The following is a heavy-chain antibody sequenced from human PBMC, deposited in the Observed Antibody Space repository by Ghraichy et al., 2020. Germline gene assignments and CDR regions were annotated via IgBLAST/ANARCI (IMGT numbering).Heavy chain of an antibody. J-gene: IGHJ6*02. D-gene: IGHD3-16*01. CDR1: GGSISVSTYY. Sequence: SETLSLTCTVSGGSISVSTYYWGWIRQSPGKGLEWIGTIYYSGSTYYNPALKSRVTMSVDTSKNQFSLNLSSVTAADTAVYYCTTSEVGGYVNYQSFFFYGMDVWGQGTTVSVSS. CDR3: TTSEVGGYVNYQSFFFYGMDV. V-gene: IGHV4-39*01. CDR2: IYYSGST.